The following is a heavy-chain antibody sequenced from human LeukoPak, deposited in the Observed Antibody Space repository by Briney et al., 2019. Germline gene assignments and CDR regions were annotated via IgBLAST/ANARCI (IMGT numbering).Heavy chain of an antibody. J-gene: IGHJ6*03. CDR3: ARGRQLVLGRYYYYYYMDV. V-gene: IGHV4-34*01. CDR2: INHSGST. CDR1: GGSFSGYY. Sequence: PSETLSLTCAVYGGSFSGYYWSWIRQPPGKGLEWIGEINHSGSTNYNPSLKSRVTISVDTSKNQFSLKLSSVTAADTAVYYCARGRQLVLGRYYYYYYMDVWGKGTTVTVSS. D-gene: IGHD6-13*01.